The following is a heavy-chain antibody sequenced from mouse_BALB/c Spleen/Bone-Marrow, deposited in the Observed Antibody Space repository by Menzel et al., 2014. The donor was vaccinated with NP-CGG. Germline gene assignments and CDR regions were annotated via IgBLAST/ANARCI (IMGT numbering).Heavy chain of an antibody. J-gene: IGHJ4*01. CDR1: GYTFTNNA. V-gene: IGHV1S137*01. CDR3: ARSGNVWNAMDY. Sequence: QVQLKQSGAELVRPGVSVKISCKGSGYTFTNNAIHWVKQSRAKSLEWIGIISTYYGDTTYNQKFKGKATMTVDKSSSTAYLKLARLTSEDSAIYYCARSGNVWNAMDYWGQGTSVTVSS. CDR2: ISTYYGDT. D-gene: IGHD2-10*02.